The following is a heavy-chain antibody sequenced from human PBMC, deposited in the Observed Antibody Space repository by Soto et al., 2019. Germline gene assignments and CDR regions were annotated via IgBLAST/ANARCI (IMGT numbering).Heavy chain of an antibody. Sequence: GGSQRLSCTASGFTFSNHSMSWVRQAPGKGLEWVSAITDNAGRTYYADSVKGPFAISRDNSEKTLYLHTNNLRAEYTALYYCAKDSTTSTTGYFDFWGQGALVTVSS. CDR3: AKDSTTSTTGYFDF. CDR1: GFTFSNHS. D-gene: IGHD4-17*01. J-gene: IGHJ4*02. V-gene: IGHV3-23*01. CDR2: ITDNAGRT.